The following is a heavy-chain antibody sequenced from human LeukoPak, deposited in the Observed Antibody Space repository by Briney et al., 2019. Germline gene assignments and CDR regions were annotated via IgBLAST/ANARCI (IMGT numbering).Heavy chain of an antibody. D-gene: IGHD5-24*01. CDR1: GFTFSTYE. V-gene: IGHV3-48*03. CDR3: ARAAMATIEDFDY. CDR2: ISSSGSTI. Sequence: GGSLRLSCAASGFTFSTYEMNWVRQAPGKGLEWVSYISSSGSTIYYADSVRGRFTISRDNAKNSLYLQMNSLRAEDTAVYYCARAAMATIEDFDYWGQGTLVTVSS. J-gene: IGHJ4*02.